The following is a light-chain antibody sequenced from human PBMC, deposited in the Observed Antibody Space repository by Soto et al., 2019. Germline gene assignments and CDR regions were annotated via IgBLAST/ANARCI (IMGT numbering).Light chain of an antibody. J-gene: IGKJ1*01. V-gene: IGKV1-5*01. CDR1: QSISSW. CDR2: DAS. Sequence: DSQMTQSPSTLSASVGDRVTITCRAGQSISSWLAWYQQKPGKAPKLLIYDASSLESGVPSRFSGSGSGTEFTLTISSLQPDDFATYYCQQYNSYPVTFGQGTKVDIK. CDR3: QQYNSYPVT.